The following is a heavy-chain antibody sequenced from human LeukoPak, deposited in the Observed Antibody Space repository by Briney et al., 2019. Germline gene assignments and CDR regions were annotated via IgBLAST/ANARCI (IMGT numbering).Heavy chain of an antibody. CDR3: ATPGSYYYHFDY. D-gene: IGHD1-26*01. CDR1: GGSFSGYY. J-gene: IGHJ4*02. CDR2: INHSGST. Sequence: SSETLSLTCAVYGGSFSGYYWIWIRQPPGKGLEWIGEINHSGSTNYNPSLKSRVTISVDTSKNQFSLKLSSVAAADTAVYYCATPGSYYYHFDYWGQGTLVTASS. V-gene: IGHV4-34*01.